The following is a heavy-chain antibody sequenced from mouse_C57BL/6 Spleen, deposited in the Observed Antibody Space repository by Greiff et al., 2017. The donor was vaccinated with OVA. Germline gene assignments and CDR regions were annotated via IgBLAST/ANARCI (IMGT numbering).Heavy chain of an antibody. CDR3: ARSGDLDYAMDY. J-gene: IGHJ4*01. CDR1: GYAFSSSW. V-gene: IGHV1-82*01. D-gene: IGHD3-1*01. CDR2: IYHGDGDT. Sequence: QVQLQQSGPELVKPGASVKISCKASGYAFSSSWMNWVKQRPGKGLEWIGRIYHGDGDTNYTGKLKGKATLTADKSHSTAYMQLSSLTSEDSAVYFCARSGDLDYAMDYWGQGTSVTVSS.